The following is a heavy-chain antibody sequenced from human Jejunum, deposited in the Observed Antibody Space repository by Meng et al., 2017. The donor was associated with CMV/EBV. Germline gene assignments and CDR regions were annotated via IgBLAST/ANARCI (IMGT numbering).Heavy chain of an antibody. CDR2: ISSGSGTI. D-gene: IGHD1-26*01. CDR1: GVPRSPYH. CDR3: ARGGSYSPDY. Sequence: SWAAAGVPRSPYHMNWVRQGPGKGLEWVSNISSGSGTIYYADSVRGRFTVSGDNAKTSLYLQMNSLRAEDTAVYYCARGGSYSPDYWGQGTLVTVSS. J-gene: IGHJ4*02. V-gene: IGHV3-48*04.